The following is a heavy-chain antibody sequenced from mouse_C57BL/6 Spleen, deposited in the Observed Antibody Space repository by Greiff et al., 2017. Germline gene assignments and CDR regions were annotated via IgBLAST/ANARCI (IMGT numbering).Heavy chain of an antibody. CDR3: AREDGRSDRGLDY. CDR2: IYPGDGDT. V-gene: IGHV1-80*01. Sequence: VKLQESGAELVKPGASVKISCKASGYAFSSYWMNWVKQRPGQGLEWIGQIYPGDGDTNYTGKFKGKATLTADKSSSTAYMQLSSLTSEDSAVEFGAREDGRSDRGLDYWGQGTTLTVSS. J-gene: IGHJ2*01. CDR1: GYAFSSYW. D-gene: IGHD1-1*01.